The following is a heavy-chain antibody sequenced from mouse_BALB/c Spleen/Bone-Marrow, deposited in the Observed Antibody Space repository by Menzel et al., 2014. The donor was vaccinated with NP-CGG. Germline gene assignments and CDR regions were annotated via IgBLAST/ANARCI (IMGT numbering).Heavy chain of an antibody. Sequence: QVQLKESGAELVKPGASVRLSCKASGYTFTSYYMYWVKQRPGQGLEWIGEINPSNGGTNFNEKFKSKATLTVDKSSSTAYMQLSSLTSEDSALYYCTREGDSPFSYWGQGTLVTVSA. CDR3: TREGDSPFSY. CDR2: INPSNGGT. J-gene: IGHJ3*01. V-gene: IGHV1S81*02. D-gene: IGHD2-13*01. CDR1: GYTFTSYY.